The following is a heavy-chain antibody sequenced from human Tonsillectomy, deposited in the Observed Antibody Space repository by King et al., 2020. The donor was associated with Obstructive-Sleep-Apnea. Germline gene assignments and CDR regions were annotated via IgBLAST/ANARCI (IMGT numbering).Heavy chain of an antibody. CDR3: AKDSAYYYGSGSYIDY. Sequence: VQLVESGGGLVQPGGSLRLSCAASGFTFSSYAMSWVRQAPGKGLGWVSAISVSVGSTYYADSVKGRFTISRANSKNTLYLQMNSLKAEDTALYYCAKDSAYYYGSGSYIDYWGQGTLVTVSS. CDR1: GFTFSSYA. CDR2: ISVSVGST. J-gene: IGHJ4*02. V-gene: IGHV3-23*04. D-gene: IGHD3-10*01.